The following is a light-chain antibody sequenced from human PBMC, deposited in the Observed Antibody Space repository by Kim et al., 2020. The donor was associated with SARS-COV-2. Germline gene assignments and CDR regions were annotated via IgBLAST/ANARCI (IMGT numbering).Light chain of an antibody. J-gene: IGLJ2*01. V-gene: IGLV3-21*01. CDR1: DMGSQS. CDR2: YDS. Sequence: APGETARRTRGWTDMGSQSVCWYQQKPGQAPVLDMSYDSDRASGSPERFSGSKSENTAVLTDSRVEAGDEADYYCQIWENGSDHVFFGGGTQLTV. CDR3: QIWENGSDHVF.